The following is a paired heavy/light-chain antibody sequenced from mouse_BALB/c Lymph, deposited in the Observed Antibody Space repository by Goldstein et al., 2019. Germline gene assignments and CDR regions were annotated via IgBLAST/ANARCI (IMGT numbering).Light chain of an antibody. J-gene: IGKJ4*01. CDR3: QQHYSTPFT. CDR2: FAS. CDR1: QSLLNSSSQKNY. Sequence: DIVMTQSPSSLAMSVGQKVTMSCKSSQSLLNSSSQKNYLAWYQHKPGQSPKLLVYFASTRESGVPDRFIGSGSGTDFTLTISSVQAEDLADYFCQQHYSTPFTFGSGTKLEIK. V-gene: IGKV8-24*01.
Heavy chain of an antibody. Sequence: EVQLQQSGAELVRSGASVKLSCTASGFNIKDYYIHWVKQRPEQGLEWIGWIDPENGDTEYAPKFQGKATMTADKSSNTANLQLSSLTAEDTAVYYCNPYYYGSGSWFAYWGQGTLVTVSA. CDR1: GFNIKDYY. CDR2: IDPENGDT. V-gene: IGHV14-4*02. D-gene: IGHD1-1*01. J-gene: IGHJ3*01. CDR3: NPYYYGSGSWFAY.